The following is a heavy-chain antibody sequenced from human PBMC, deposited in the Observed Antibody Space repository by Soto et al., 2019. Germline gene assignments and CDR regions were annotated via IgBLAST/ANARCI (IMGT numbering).Heavy chain of an antibody. CDR3: VFWSGLPYFEH. CDR2: ISTFNENT. Sequence: QVQLVQSGPEVKKPGASVKVSCKASGYTFTTFGISWVRQAPGQGLEWMGWISTFNENTHYAQKFQGRVTLTTDTSTGTAYMKLRSLRSDDTAVYYCVFWSGLPYFEHWGQGTLVTVSS. V-gene: IGHV1-18*01. D-gene: IGHD3-3*01. J-gene: IGHJ4*02. CDR1: GYTFTTFG.